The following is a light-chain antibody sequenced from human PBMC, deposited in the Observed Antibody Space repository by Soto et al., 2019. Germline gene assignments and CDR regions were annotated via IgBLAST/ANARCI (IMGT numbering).Light chain of an antibody. CDR2: GAS. CDR3: QQRSNWPIT. CDR1: QSVSSSY. V-gene: IGKV3D-7*01. J-gene: IGKJ5*01. Sequence: EIVMTQSPATLSLSPGERATLSCRASQSVSSSYLSWFHQQPGQAPRLLIYGASTRATGIPARFSGSGSGTDFTLTISSLQPEDFALYYCQQRSNWPITFGQGTRLEIK.